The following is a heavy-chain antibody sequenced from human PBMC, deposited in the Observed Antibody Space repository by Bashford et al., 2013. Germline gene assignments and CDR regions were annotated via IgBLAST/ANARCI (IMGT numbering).Heavy chain of an antibody. D-gene: IGHD3-3*01. CDR1: GYSFTSYW. Sequence: GESLKISCKGSGYSFTSYWISWVRQMPGKGLEWMGRIDPSDSYTNYSPSFQGHVTISADKSISTAYLQWSSLKASDTAMYYCARQSRFGVVIDYFDYWGQGTLVTVSS. CDR2: IDPSDSYT. CDR3: ARQSRFGVVIDYFDY. J-gene: IGHJ4*02. V-gene: IGHV5-10-1*01.